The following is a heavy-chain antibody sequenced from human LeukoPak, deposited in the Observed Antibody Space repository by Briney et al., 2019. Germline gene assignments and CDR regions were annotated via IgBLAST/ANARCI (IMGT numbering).Heavy chain of an antibody. V-gene: IGHV1-2*02. Sequence: ASVKVSCKASGYTFTGYYIHWVRQAPGQGLECMGWINPNSGDTNYAQKFQGRFTMTRDTSISTAYMELSRLRSDDTAVYYCARGGSGSYFSWLDPWGQGTLVTISS. J-gene: IGHJ5*02. CDR3: ARGGSGSYFSWLDP. D-gene: IGHD3-10*01. CDR2: INPNSGDT. CDR1: GYTFTGYY.